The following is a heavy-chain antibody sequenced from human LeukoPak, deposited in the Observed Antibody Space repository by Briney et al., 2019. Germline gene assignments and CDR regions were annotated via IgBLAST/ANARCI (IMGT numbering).Heavy chain of an antibody. J-gene: IGHJ6*04. D-gene: IGHD3-22*01. V-gene: IGHV3-48*03. CDR3: ARSPAIGVVMDYYYGMDV. Sequence: GGSLRLSCAASGFTFSSYEMNWVRQAPGRGLEWVSYISSSGSTIYYADSVKGRFTISRDNAKNSLYLQMNSLRAEDTAVYYCARSPAIGVVMDYYYGMDVWGKGTTVSVSS. CDR1: GFTFSSYE. CDR2: ISSSGSTI.